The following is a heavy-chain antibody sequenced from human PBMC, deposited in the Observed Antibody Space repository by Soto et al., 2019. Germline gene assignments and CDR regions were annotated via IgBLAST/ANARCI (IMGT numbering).Heavy chain of an antibody. CDR2: IYYSGST. V-gene: IGHV4-31*03. Sequence: SETLSLTCTVSGGSISSGGYYWSWIRQHPGKGLEWIGYIYYSGSTYYNPSLKSRVTISVDTSKNQFSLKLSSVTAADTAVYYCARGGPKGQLAYYFDYWGQGTLVTVSS. CDR3: ARGGPKGQLAYYFDY. J-gene: IGHJ4*02. CDR1: GGSISSGGYY. D-gene: IGHD6-13*01.